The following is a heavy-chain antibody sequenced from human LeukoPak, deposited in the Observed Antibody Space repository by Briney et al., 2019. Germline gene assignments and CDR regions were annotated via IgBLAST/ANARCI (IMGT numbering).Heavy chain of an antibody. CDR3: ARERYCDSGSYYFDY. J-gene: IGHJ4*02. CDR1: GFTVSSNY. V-gene: IGHV3-53*01. Sequence: GGSLRLSCAVSGFTVSSNYMSWVRQAPGKGLEWVSVIYSGGTTYYADSVKGRFTVSRDNSKNTLYLQMNSLRAEDTAVYYCARERYCDSGSYYFDYWGQGTLVTVSS. CDR2: IYSGGTT. D-gene: IGHD3-10*01.